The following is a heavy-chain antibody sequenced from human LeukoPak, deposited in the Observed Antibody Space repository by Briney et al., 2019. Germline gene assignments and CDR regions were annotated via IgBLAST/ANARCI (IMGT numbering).Heavy chain of an antibody. CDR2: ISSSSSYI. CDR3: ARRAGAYSHPYDY. Sequence: PGGSLRLSCAASGFTFSSYSLNWVRQAPGKGLEWVSSISSSSSYIYYADSVKGRFTISRDNAKNSLYLQMNSLRAEDTAVYYCARRAGAYSHPYDYWGQGTLVTVSS. CDR1: GFTFSSYS. V-gene: IGHV3-21*04. J-gene: IGHJ4*02. D-gene: IGHD4/OR15-4a*01.